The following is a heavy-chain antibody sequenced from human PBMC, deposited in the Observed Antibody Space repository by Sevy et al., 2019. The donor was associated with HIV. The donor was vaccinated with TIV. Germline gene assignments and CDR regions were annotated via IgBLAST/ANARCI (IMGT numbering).Heavy chain of an antibody. CDR3: ARIRTGYYYYYMDV. CDR2: ISGGSSTI. Sequence: GGSLRLSCAASGFTFSSYSMNWVRQAPGKGLEWVSYISGGSSTIYYGDSVKGRFTISRDNAKNSLYLQMNSLRDEDTAVYYCARIRTGYYYYYMDVWGKGTTVTVSS. D-gene: IGHD4-17*01. CDR1: GFTFSSYS. J-gene: IGHJ6*03. V-gene: IGHV3-48*02.